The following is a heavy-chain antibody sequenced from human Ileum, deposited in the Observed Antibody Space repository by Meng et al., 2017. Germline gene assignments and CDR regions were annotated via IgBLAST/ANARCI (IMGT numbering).Heavy chain of an antibody. V-gene: IGHV4-39*07. Sequence: SETLSLTCTVSGGSISSSRNYWGWIRQPPGKGLEWIGSIYSGGPTYYNPSLKSRVTVSIDTSKNHFSMKLTSMTPADTAVYSCAKGEGGTYPGVWFDPWGPGALVTVSS. CDR1: GGSISSSRNY. CDR2: IYSGGPT. D-gene: IGHD1-1*01. J-gene: IGHJ5*02. CDR3: AKGEGGTYPGVWFDP.